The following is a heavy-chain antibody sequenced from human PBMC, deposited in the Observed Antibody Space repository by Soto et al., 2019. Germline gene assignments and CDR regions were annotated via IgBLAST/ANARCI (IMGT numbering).Heavy chain of an antibody. D-gene: IGHD2-15*01. Sequence: SETLSLTCTVSGGSISSYYWSWIRQPPGKGLEWIGHIYYSGSTNYNPSLKSRVTISVDTSKNQFSLKLSSVTAADTAVYYCARDGAYCSGGSCYPNWFDPWGQGTLVTVSS. CDR1: GGSISSYY. J-gene: IGHJ5*02. V-gene: IGHV4-59*01. CDR3: ARDGAYCSGGSCYPNWFDP. CDR2: IYYSGST.